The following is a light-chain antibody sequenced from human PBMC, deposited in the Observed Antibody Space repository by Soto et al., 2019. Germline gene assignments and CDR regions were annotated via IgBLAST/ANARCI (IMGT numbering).Light chain of an antibody. CDR3: YSFTGISTSLFV. Sequence: QSSLPQPSSGYVSPGRWITISCKGTSRDIGTSNLVSWYQQYPGKAPKLMIYEVTKRPSGISYRFSGSKSGNTASLTISGLQPEDEADYYCYSFTGISTSLFVFGTGTKVTVL. CDR2: EVT. J-gene: IGLJ1*01. V-gene: IGLV2-23*02. CDR1: SRDIGTSNL.